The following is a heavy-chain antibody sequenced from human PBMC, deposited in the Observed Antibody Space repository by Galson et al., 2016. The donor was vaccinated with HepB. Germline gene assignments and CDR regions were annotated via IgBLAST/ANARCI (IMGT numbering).Heavy chain of an antibody. CDR3: AGGSHDIVDCYPGDALDN. J-gene: IGHJ3*01. CDR1: GYSFSNYY. D-gene: IGHD2-21*01. V-gene: IGHV1-46*01. Sequence: SVKVSCKASGYSFSNYYIHWVRLAPGQGLEWLGVFNPSGGTTDDSQIFRDRVTMTRDTSTSTVYMELSSLRSKDTAMYYCAGGSHDIVDCYPGDALDNWGQGTLVTVSS. CDR2: FNPSGGTT.